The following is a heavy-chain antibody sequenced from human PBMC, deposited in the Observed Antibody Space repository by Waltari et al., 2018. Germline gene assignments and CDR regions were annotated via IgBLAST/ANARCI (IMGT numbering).Heavy chain of an antibody. CDR2: IWYDGSNK. CDR3: ARDAGVLTYYYYGMDV. Sequence: QVQLVESGGGVVQPGRSLRLSCAASGFTFSSYGMHWVRQAPGKGLEWVAVIWYDGSNKYYADSVKGRFTISRDNSKNTLYLQMNSLRAEDAAVYYCARDAGVLTYYYYGMDVWGQGP. V-gene: IGHV3-33*01. D-gene: IGHD2-8*02. CDR1: GFTFSSYG. J-gene: IGHJ6*02.